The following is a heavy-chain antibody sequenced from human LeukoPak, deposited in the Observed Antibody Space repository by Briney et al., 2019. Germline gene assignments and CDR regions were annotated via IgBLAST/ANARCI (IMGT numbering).Heavy chain of an antibody. CDR3: AGRRSSGNWFDP. V-gene: IGHV1-2*05. CDR2: INPNSGGT. CDR1: GYTFTGYY. D-gene: IGHD6-6*01. Sequence: GASVKVSCKASGYTFTGYYMHWVRQAPGQGLEWMGRINPNSGGTNYAQKFQGRVTMTRDTSISTAYMELSRLRSDDTGVYYCAGRRSSGNWFDPWGQGTLVTVSS. J-gene: IGHJ5*02.